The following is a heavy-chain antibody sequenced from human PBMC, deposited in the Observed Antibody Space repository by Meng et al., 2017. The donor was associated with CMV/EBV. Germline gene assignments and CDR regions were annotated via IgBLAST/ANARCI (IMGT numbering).Heavy chain of an antibody. J-gene: IGHJ6*02. CDR3: ARDLYDDFWSGYYFYYGMDV. V-gene: IGHV1-2*02. CDR2: INPNSGGT. D-gene: IGHD3-3*01. Sequence: ASVKVSCKASGYTFTGYYMHWVRQAPRQGLEWMGWINPNSGGTNYAQKFQGRVTMTRDTSISTAYMELSRLRSDDTAVYYCARDLYDDFWSGYYFYYGMDVWGQGTTVTVSS. CDR1: GYTFTGYY.